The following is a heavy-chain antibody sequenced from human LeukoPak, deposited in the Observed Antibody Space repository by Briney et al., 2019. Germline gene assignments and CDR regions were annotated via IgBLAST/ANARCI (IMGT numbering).Heavy chain of an antibody. V-gene: IGHV1-18*01. Sequence: GASVKVSCKASGYTFTSYGISWVRQAPGQGLEWMGWISAYNGNTNYAQKLQGRVTMTTDTSTSTAYMELRSLRSDDTAVYYCARLPELVGATPFDYWGQGTLVTVSS. J-gene: IGHJ4*02. CDR2: ISAYNGNT. D-gene: IGHD1-26*01. CDR1: GYTFTSYG. CDR3: ARLPELVGATPFDY.